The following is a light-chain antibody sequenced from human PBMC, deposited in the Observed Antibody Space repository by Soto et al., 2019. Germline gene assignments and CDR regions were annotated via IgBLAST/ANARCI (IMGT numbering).Light chain of an antibody. V-gene: IGKV1-8*01. CDR1: QGISSY. J-gene: IGKJ1*01. CDR2: AAS. Sequence: IQMTQSPSSLSASVGDRVTITCRASQGISSYLAWYQQKPGKAPKLLIYAASTLQSGVQSRFSGSGSGTDFTLTIRCLQSEDFATYYCQQYYSYPLTFGQGTKVDIK. CDR3: QQYYSYPLT.